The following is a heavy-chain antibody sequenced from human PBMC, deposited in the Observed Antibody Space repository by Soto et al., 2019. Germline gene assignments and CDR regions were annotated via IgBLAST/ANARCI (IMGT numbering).Heavy chain of an antibody. V-gene: IGHV3-30*18. CDR1: GFTLSSYG. Sequence: QVQVVESGGGVVQPGRSLRLSCAASGFTLSSYGMHWVRQAPGKGLEWVAVISYDGNNKYYADSVKGRFTISRDDSKNTLYLQMNSLRAEDTAVYYCAKASPVYGAYPFDYWGQGTLVTVSS. D-gene: IGHD2-8*01. J-gene: IGHJ4*02. CDR2: ISYDGNNK. CDR3: AKASPVYGAYPFDY.